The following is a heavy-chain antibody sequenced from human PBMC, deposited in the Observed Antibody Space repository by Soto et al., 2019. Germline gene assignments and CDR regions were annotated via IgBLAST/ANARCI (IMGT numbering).Heavy chain of an antibody. Sequence: QVQLVESGGGVVQPGRSLRLSCAASGFTFSSYGMHWVRQAPGKGLEWVAVISYDGSNKYYADSVKGRFTISRDNSKNTLYTQMNSVRTEETAVYYCAKDEDYGSGRGGFQHWGQGTLVTVSS. D-gene: IGHD3-10*01. CDR2: ISYDGSNK. CDR1: GFTFSSYG. V-gene: IGHV3-30*18. J-gene: IGHJ1*01. CDR3: AKDEDYGSGRGGFQH.